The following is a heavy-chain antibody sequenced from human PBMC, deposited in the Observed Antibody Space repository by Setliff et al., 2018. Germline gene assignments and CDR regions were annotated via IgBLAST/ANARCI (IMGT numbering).Heavy chain of an antibody. CDR2: INHSGST. CDR3: TVYNTGSSKDHY. V-gene: IGHV4-34*01. D-gene: IGHD2-8*02. Sequence: SETLSLICAVYGGSFSGYYWSWIRQPPGKGLEWIGEINHSGSTNYNPSLKNRVTISVDTSKNQFSLKLSSVTAADTALYYCTVYNTGSSKDHYWGQGTPVTVSS. J-gene: IGHJ4*02. CDR1: GGSFSGYY.